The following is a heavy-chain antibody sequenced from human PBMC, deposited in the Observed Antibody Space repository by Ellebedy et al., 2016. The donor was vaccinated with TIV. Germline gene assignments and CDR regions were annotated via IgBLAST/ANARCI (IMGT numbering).Heavy chain of an antibody. V-gene: IGHV4-59*01. J-gene: IGHJ4*02. Sequence: MPSETLSLTCAVYGGSFSGYYWSWIRQHPGKGLEWIGYIYYSGSTNYNPSLKSRVTISVDTSKNQFSLKLSSVTAADTAVYYCARWAVGGIVDYWGQGTLVTVSS. CDR1: GGSFSGYY. CDR2: IYYSGST. CDR3: ARWAVGGIVDY. D-gene: IGHD1-26*01.